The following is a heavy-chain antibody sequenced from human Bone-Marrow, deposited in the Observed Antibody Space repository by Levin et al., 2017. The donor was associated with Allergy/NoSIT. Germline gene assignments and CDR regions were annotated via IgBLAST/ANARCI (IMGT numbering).Heavy chain of an antibody. D-gene: IGHD6-19*01. CDR2: IYYSGST. J-gene: IGHJ4*02. Sequence: SETLSLTCTVSGGSISSSSYYWGWIRQPPGKGLEWIGSIYYSGSTYYNPSLKSRVTISVDTSKNQFSLKLSSVTAADTAVYYCALSSGIDYWGQGTLVTVSS. CDR1: GGSISSSSYY. CDR3: ALSSGIDY. V-gene: IGHV4-39*01.